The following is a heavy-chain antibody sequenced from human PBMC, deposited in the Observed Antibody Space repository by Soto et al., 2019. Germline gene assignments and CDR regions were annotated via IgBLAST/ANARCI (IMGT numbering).Heavy chain of an antibody. V-gene: IGHV4-61*01. J-gene: IGHJ4*02. CDR1: GGSVSSGSYY. CDR2: ISNSGST. CDR3: ARDGYSNFDY. D-gene: IGHD4-4*01. Sequence: QVQLQESGPGLVKPSETLSLTCTVSGGSVSSGSYYWSWIRQPPGKGLEWIGYISNSGSTKYNPSLKSRVAISVDTSKNQFSLNLSSVTAADTAVYYCARDGYSNFDYWGQGTLVTVSS.